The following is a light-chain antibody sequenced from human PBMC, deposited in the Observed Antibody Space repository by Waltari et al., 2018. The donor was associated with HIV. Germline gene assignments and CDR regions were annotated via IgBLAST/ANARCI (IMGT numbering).Light chain of an antibody. CDR2: EDT. V-gene: IGLV3-1*01. J-gene: IGLJ2*01. CDR1: KLGDKY. Sequence: SFELTQPPSVSVSPGQTASITCSGDKLGDKYSCWYQQKPGQSPVLVIYEDTKRPAGIPERFSASNSGQTATLTISGTQAMDEADYYCQTWDSTTVVFGGGTKLTV. CDR3: QTWDSTTVV.